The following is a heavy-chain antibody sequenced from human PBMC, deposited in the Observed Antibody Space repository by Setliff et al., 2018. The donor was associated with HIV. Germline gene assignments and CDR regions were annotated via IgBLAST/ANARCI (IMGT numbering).Heavy chain of an antibody. CDR2: VHHTGTT. Sequence: TLSLTCTVSGVSVSSGGYYWSWIRQHPGKGLEWIGDVHHTGTTYLNPSLKSRITISVDTSKNQFSLKLGFVTAADTAVYHCAIGESSTWDLAEHFQHWGHGTLVTVSS. CDR1: GVSVSSGGYY. CDR3: AIGESSTWDLAEHFQH. V-gene: IGHV4-31*03. J-gene: IGHJ1*01. D-gene: IGHD2-2*01.